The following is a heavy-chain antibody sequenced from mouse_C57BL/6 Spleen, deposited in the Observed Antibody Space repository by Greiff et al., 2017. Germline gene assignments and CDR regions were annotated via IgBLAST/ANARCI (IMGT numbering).Heavy chain of an antibody. CDR1: GYTFTDYN. J-gene: IGHJ2*01. CDR3: ARRSDFVTTPFDY. V-gene: IGHV1-18*01. CDR2: INPNNGGT. Sequence: EVKLMESGPELVKPGASVKIPCKSSGYTFTDYNMDWVKQSHGKSLEWIGDINPNNGGTIYNQKIKGKATLTVDKSSSPAYMELRSLTSEDTAVYYCARRSDFVTTPFDYWGQGTTLTVSS. D-gene: IGHD1-1*01.